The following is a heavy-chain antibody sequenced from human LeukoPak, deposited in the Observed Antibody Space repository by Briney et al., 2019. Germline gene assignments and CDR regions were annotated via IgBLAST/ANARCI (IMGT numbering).Heavy chain of an antibody. Sequence: PGGSLRLSCAVSGFTFSNYAMSWVRQAPGKGLEWVSGIIGSGSRTFNADSVKGRFTISRDNSKNTLYLQMNSLRAEDTAVYYCAKDGVPSRWFGRNYFDYWGQGTLVTVSS. D-gene: IGHD3-10*01. CDR1: GFTFSNYA. V-gene: IGHV3-23*01. CDR2: IIGSGSRT. CDR3: AKDGVPSRWFGRNYFDY. J-gene: IGHJ4*02.